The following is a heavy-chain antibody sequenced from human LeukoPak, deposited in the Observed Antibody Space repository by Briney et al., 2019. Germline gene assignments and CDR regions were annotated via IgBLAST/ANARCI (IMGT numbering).Heavy chain of an antibody. D-gene: IGHD6-13*01. CDR1: GVSISNYY. Sequence: SETLSLTCSVSGVSISNYYWSWIRQSAGKGLEWIGRVSISGGTNYNPSLTSRVPMSIDTSKSQFSLKLTSVTAADTAVYYCARGPLMSAGGGVDPWGQGTLVTVSS. CDR2: VSISGGT. V-gene: IGHV4-4*07. CDR3: ARGPLMSAGGGVDP. J-gene: IGHJ5*02.